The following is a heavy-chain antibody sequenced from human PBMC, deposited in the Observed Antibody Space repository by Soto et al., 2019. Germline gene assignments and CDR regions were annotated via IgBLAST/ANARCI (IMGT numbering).Heavy chain of an antibody. Sequence: GGSLRLSCAASGFTFSSYAMSWVRQAPGKGLEWVSAIGGSGGSTYYADSVKGRFTISRDNSKNTLYLQMNSLRAEDTAVYYCAKGGDYEIGLFDYWGQGTLVTVSS. D-gene: IGHD2-21*02. J-gene: IGHJ4*02. V-gene: IGHV3-23*01. CDR3: AKGGDYEIGLFDY. CDR1: GFTFSSYA. CDR2: IGGSGGST.